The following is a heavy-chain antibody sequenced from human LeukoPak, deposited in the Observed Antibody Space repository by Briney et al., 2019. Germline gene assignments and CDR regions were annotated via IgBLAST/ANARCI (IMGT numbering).Heavy chain of an antibody. J-gene: IGHJ4*02. CDR3: ARDPLRHYYGSGLFDY. D-gene: IGHD3-10*01. Sequence: ASVKVSCKASGYTFTSYYMHWVRQAPGQGLEWMGWISAYNGNTNYAQKLQGRVTMTTDTSTSTAYMELRSLRSDDTAVYYCARDPLRHYYGSGLFDYWGQGTLVTVSS. V-gene: IGHV1-18*04. CDR1: GYTFTSYY. CDR2: ISAYNGNT.